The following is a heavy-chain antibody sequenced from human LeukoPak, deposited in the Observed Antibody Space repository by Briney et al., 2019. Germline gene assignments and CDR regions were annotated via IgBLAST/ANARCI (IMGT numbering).Heavy chain of an antibody. CDR2: INAGNGNT. CDR1: GYTFTSYA. V-gene: IGHV1-3*01. J-gene: IGHJ3*02. Sequence: ASVKVSCKASGYTFTSYAMHWVRQAPGQRLEWMGWINAGNGNTKYSQKFQGRVTITRDTSASTAYMELSSLRSEDTAVYYCARDPGGPDYDPYPEDAFDIWGQGTMVTVSS. CDR3: ARDPGGPDYDPYPEDAFDI. D-gene: IGHD3-3*01.